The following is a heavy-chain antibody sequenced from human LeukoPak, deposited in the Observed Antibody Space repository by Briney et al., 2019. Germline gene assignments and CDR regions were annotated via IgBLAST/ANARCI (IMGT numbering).Heavy chain of an antibody. V-gene: IGHV1-69*05. CDR2: IIPIFGTA. CDR1: GGTFSSYA. J-gene: IGHJ3*02. D-gene: IGHD3-22*01. Sequence: SVKVSCKASGGTFSSYAISWVRQAPGQGLEWMGGIIPIFGTANYAQKFQGRVTITTDESTSTAYMELSRLRSEDTAVYYCARETIGYYDSSGNSAFDIWGQGTMVTVSS. CDR3: ARETIGYYDSSGNSAFDI.